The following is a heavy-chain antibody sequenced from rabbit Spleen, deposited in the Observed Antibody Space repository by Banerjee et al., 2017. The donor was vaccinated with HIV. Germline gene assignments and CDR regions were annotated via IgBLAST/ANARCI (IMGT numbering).Heavy chain of an antibody. CDR3: ARGWSSSSGNSFNL. Sequence: QSLEESGGDLVKPGASLTLTCTASGFSFSSSYYICWVRQAPGKGLEWIGCIYTGSSGSTYYASWAKGRFTISKTSSTTVTLQMTSLTDADTATYFCARGWSSSSGNSFNLWGPGTLVTV. CDR1: GFSFSSSYY. CDR2: IYTGSSGST. J-gene: IGHJ4*01. V-gene: IGHV1S40*01. D-gene: IGHD1-1*01.